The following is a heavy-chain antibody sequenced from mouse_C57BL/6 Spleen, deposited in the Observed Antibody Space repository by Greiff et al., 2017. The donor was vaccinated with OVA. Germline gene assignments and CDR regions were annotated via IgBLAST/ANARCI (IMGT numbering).Heavy chain of an antibody. V-gene: IGHV1-18*01. Sequence: EVQLQQSGPELVKPGASVKIPCKASGYTFTDYNMDWVKQSHGKSLEWIGDINPNNGGTIYNQKFKGKATLTVDKSSSTAYMELRSLTSEDTAVYYCARSGAFYYEYPWFAYWGQGTLVTVSA. J-gene: IGHJ3*01. CDR2: INPNNGGT. D-gene: IGHD2-4*01. CDR1: GYTFTDYN. CDR3: ARSGAFYYEYPWFAY.